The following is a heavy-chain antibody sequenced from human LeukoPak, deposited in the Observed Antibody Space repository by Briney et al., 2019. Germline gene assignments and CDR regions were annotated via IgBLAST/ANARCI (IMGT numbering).Heavy chain of an antibody. D-gene: IGHD5-18*01. CDR2: ISHDGTNK. CDR3: AKEVDGYSYGYDY. V-gene: IGHV3-30*18. CDR1: GFTFSDYG. Sequence: GGSLRLSCAASGFTFSDYGMHWVRQAPGKGLEWVAVISHDGTNKYYADSVKGRFTISRDNSKNTLYLQMNSLRAEDTAVYYCAKEVDGYSYGYDYWGQGTLVPVSS. J-gene: IGHJ4*02.